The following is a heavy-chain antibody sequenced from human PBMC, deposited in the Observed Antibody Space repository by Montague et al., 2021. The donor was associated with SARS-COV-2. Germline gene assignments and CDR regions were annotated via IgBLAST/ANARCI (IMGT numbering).Heavy chain of an antibody. CDR2: INHSGST. J-gene: IGHJ4*02. CDR1: GGSFSGYY. V-gene: IGHV4-34*01. CDR3: AGGGGYSYGGLDD. Sequence: SETLSLTCVVYGGSFSGYYWCWIRLPPGKGLGLMWEINHSGSTNYNPSLKSRVTLSVDTSKKQFSLRLNSVTATDTAVYYCAGGGGYSYGGLDDWGQGTLVTVSS. D-gene: IGHD3-16*02.